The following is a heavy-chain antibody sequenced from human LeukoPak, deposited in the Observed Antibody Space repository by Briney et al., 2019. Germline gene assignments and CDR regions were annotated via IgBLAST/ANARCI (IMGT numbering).Heavy chain of an antibody. V-gene: IGHV4-59*01. J-gene: IGHJ3*02. CDR2: IYNSGSGST. CDR1: AGSISSYY. CDR3: ARGMITFGGYAFDI. D-gene: IGHD3-16*01. Sequence: PSETLSLTCTVSAGSISSYYWSWLRQPPGKGLEWVGFIYNSGSGSTYYNPSLKSRVTISVDTSKNLFSLKLSSVAAADTAVYYCARGMITFGGYAFDIWGQGTMVTVSS.